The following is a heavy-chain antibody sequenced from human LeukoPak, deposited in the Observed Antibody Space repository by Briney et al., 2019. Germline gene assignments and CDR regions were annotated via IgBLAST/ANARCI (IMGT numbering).Heavy chain of an antibody. D-gene: IGHD3-16*01. CDR1: GGSISSYY. CDR2: IHYSGST. J-gene: IGHJ3*01. CDR3: ARLGALHDAFDV. Sequence: KPSETLSLTCTVSGGSISSYYWSWVRQPPGKGLEWIGNIHYSGSTKYSSSLKSRVTISVDTSNNQFSLRVTSLTAADTAVYYCARLGALHDAFDVWGQGTLVTVSS. V-gene: IGHV4-59*12.